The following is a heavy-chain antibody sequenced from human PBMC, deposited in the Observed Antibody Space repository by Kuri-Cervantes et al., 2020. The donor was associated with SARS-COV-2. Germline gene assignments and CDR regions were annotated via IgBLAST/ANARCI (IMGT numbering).Heavy chain of an antibody. D-gene: IGHD5-18*01. V-gene: IGHV3-23*01. J-gene: IGHJ4*02. CDR1: GFTFDDYG. CDR3: ANNLEGYSYGPFDY. CDR2: ISGSGGST. Sequence: GESLKISCAASGFTFDDYGMSWVRQAPGKGLEWVSAISGSGGSTYYADSVKGRFTISRDNSKNTLYLQMNSLRAEDTAVYYCANNLEGYSYGPFDYWGQGTLVTVSS.